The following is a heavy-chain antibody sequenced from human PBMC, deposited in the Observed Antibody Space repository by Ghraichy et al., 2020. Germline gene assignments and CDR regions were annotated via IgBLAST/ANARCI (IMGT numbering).Heavy chain of an antibody. CDR2: ISAYNGNT. Sequence: ASVKVSCKASGYTFTSYGISWVRQAPGQGLEWMGWISAYNGNTNYAQKLQGRVTMTTDTSTSTAYMELRSLRSDDTAVYYCARDVSGSYYASYYYYYMDVWGKGTTVTVSS. CDR3: ARDVSGSYYASYYYYYMDV. V-gene: IGHV1-18*04. J-gene: IGHJ6*03. D-gene: IGHD1-26*01. CDR1: GYTFTSYG.